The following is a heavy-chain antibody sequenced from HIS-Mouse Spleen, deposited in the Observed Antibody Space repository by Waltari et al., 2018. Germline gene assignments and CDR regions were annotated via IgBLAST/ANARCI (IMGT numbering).Heavy chain of an antibody. CDR1: GFTFSGYG. Sequence: QVQLVESGGGVVQPGRSLRLSCAASGFTFSGYGMHWVRQAPGKGLEWVAVISYDGSNKYYADSVKDRFTISRDNSKNTLYLQMNSLRAEDTAVYYCAKDKHHAFDYWGQGTLVTVSS. CDR2: ISYDGSNK. V-gene: IGHV3-30*18. CDR3: AKDKHHAFDY. J-gene: IGHJ4*02.